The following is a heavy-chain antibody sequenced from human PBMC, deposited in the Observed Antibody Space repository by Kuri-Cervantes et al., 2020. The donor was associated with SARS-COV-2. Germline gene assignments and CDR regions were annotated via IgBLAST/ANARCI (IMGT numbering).Heavy chain of an antibody. J-gene: IGHJ3*02. CDR2: IYYSGST. D-gene: IGHD6-13*01. CDR3: ARALGYSSPSDAFDI. CDR1: GGSISSYY. Sequence: SETLSLTYTVSGGSISSYYWSWIRQPPGKGLEWIGYIYYSGSTYYNPSLKSRVTISVDTSKNQFSLKLSSVTAADTAVYYCARALGYSSPSDAFDIWGQGTMVTVSS. V-gene: IGHV4-30-4*08.